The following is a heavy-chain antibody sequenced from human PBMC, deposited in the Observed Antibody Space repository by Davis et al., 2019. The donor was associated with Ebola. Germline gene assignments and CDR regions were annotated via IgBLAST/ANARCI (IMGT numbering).Heavy chain of an antibody. CDR2: INPSGGST. V-gene: IGHV1-46*01. CDR1: GYTFTGYY. CDR3: AKDRMATFLQVAFDI. Sequence: ASVKVSCKASGYTFTGYYMHWVRQAPGQGLEWMGIINPSGGSTSYAQKFQGRVTMTRDTSTSTVYMELSSLRSEDTAVYYCAKDRMATFLQVAFDIWGQGTMVTVSS. D-gene: IGHD5-24*01. J-gene: IGHJ3*02.